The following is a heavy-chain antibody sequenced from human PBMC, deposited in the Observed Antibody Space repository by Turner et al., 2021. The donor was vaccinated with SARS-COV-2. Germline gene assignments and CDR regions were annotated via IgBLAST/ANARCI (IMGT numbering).Heavy chain of an antibody. CDR3: ARAEGWAFGVVIPYDY. J-gene: IGHJ4*02. V-gene: IGHV3-7*01. D-gene: IGHD3-3*01. CDR1: GFTFSSYW. Sequence: EVQLVESGGGVVQPGGSLRLSCAASGFTFSSYWMSWVRQAPGKGLEWVANIKQDGSEKYYVDSVKGRFTVSRDNAKNSLYLQMNSLRAEDTAVYYCARAEGWAFGVVIPYDYWGQGTLVTVSS. CDR2: IKQDGSEK.